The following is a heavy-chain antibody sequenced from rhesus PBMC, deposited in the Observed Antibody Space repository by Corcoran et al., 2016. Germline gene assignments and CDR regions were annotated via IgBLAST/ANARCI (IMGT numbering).Heavy chain of an antibody. D-gene: IGHD1-44*01. Sequence: QVQLQESGPGLVKPSETLSLTCAVSGYSISRGYYWSWIRQPPGEGLEWIGYITYSGSPSYNPSLRSRVTISRDTSKNQFSLKLSSVTAADTAVYYCAGYRGVGLDSWGQGVVVTVSS. CDR2: ITYSGSP. CDR1: GYSISRGYY. CDR3: AGYRGVGLDS. V-gene: IGHV4-122*02. J-gene: IGHJ6*01.